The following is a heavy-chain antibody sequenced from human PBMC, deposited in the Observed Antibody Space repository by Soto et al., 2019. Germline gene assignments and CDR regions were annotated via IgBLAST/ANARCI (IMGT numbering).Heavy chain of an antibody. J-gene: IGHJ5*02. V-gene: IGHV1-18*01. CDR2: ISAYNGNT. Sequence: GASVKVSCKASGYTFTSYGISWVRQAPGQGLEWMGWISAYNGNTNYAQKLQGRVTMTRDTSTSTAYMELRSLRSDDTAVYYCARDRAGTFVLRWFDPWGQGTLVTVSS. CDR3: ARDRAGTFVLRWFDP. CDR1: GYTFTSYG. D-gene: IGHD6-13*01.